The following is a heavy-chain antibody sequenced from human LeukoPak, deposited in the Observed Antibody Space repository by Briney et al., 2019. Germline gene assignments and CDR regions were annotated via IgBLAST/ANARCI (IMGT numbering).Heavy chain of an antibody. CDR3: ARGRFGVN. D-gene: IGHD3-10*01. J-gene: IGHJ4*02. CDR1: GGSFSGYY. V-gene: IGHV4-34*01. Sequence: PSETLSLTCAVSGGSFSGYYWSWIRQPPGKGLEWIGGINHSGSTNYNPSLKSRVTISVDTSKNQFSLKLSSVTAADTAVYYCARGRFGVNGGQGTLVTVSS. CDR2: INHSGST.